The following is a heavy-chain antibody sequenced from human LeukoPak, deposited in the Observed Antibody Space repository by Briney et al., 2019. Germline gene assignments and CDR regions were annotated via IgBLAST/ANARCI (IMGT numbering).Heavy chain of an antibody. V-gene: IGHV3-9*03. Sequence: GGSLRLSCATSGFTFNDYAMYWVRQAPGKGLEWVSGISWNSRSIAYADSVKGRFTISRDNAKNSLYLQMNSLRTEDMALYYCAKEGSSWSTFDYWGQGTLVTVSS. CDR2: ISWNSRSI. J-gene: IGHJ4*02. D-gene: IGHD6-13*01. CDR1: GFTFNDYA. CDR3: AKEGSSWSTFDY.